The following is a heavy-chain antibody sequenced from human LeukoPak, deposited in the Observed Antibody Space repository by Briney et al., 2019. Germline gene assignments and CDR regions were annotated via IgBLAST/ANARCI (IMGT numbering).Heavy chain of an antibody. V-gene: IGHV3-48*01. D-gene: IGHD3-9*01. Sequence: GGSLRLSCAASGFTFSSYSMNWVRQAPGKGLEWVSYISSSSSTIYYADSVKGRFTISRDNAKNSLYLQMNSLRAEDTAVYYCATLRYLYYYYMDVWGKGTTVTVSS. J-gene: IGHJ6*03. CDR2: ISSSSSTI. CDR1: GFTFSSYS. CDR3: ATLRYLYYYYMDV.